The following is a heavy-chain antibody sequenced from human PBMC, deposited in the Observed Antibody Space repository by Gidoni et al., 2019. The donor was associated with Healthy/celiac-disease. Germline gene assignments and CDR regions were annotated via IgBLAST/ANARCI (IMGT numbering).Heavy chain of an antibody. V-gene: IGHV3-23*01. CDR3: SKTVKASVTTLKGYYFDY. Sequence: EVQLLESGGGLVQPGGSLRPSCAASGFTFSSYAMSWVRQAPGKGLEWVSAISGSGGSTYYADSVKGRFTISRDNSKNTLYLQMNSLSAEHTAVYYCSKTVKASVTTLKGYYFDYWGQGTLVTVSS. CDR1: GFTFSSYA. J-gene: IGHJ4*02. D-gene: IGHD4-4*01. CDR2: ISGSGGST.